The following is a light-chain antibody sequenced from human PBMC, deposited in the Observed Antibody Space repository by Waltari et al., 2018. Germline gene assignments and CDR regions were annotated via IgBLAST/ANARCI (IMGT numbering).Light chain of an antibody. Sequence: DIQVPQSPSTLSASVGDRVTITCRASQSISPWLAWYQQKPGKAPNLLIYKASNLQSGVPSRFSGSASGTEFTLTISSLQPEDFATYYCQQYYSYPFTFAQGTKLEIK. CDR1: QSISPW. CDR3: QQYYSYPFT. V-gene: IGKV1-5*03. J-gene: IGKJ2*01. CDR2: KAS.